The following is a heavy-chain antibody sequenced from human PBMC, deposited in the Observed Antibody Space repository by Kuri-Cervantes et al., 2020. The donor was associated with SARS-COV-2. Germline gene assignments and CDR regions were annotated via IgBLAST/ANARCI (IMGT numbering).Heavy chain of an antibody. Sequence: ASMKVSCKASGYTFTGYYMHWVRQAPGQGLEWMGWINPNSDGTNYAQKFQGWVTMTRDTSISTVYMELSRLRSDDTAVYYCARDSNDFEGESHWYYYMDVWGKGTTVTVSS. CDR2: INPNSDGT. J-gene: IGHJ6*03. V-gene: IGHV1-2*04. D-gene: IGHD2-21*01. CDR3: ARDSNDFEGESHWYYYMDV. CDR1: GYTFTGYY.